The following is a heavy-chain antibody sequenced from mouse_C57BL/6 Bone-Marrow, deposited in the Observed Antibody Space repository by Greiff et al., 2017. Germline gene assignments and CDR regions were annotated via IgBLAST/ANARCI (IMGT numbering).Heavy chain of an antibody. D-gene: IGHD1-1*01. V-gene: IGHV1-4*01. Sequence: QVQLQQSGAELARPGASVKMSCKASGYTFTSYTMHWVKQRPGQGLEWIGYINPSSGYTKYNQKFKDKATLTADQSSSTAYMQLSSLTSEDSAVYYCERYPFGGVYCGSSRDYAMDYWGQGTSVTVSS. CDR1: GYTFTSYT. J-gene: IGHJ4*01. CDR2: INPSSGYT. CDR3: ERYPFGGVYCGSSRDYAMDY.